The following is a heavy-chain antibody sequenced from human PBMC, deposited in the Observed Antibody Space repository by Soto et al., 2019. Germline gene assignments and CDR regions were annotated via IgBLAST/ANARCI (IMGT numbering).Heavy chain of an antibody. J-gene: IGHJ4*02. D-gene: IGHD1-7*01. Sequence: GESLKISCKASGYSFNGYWIAWVRRMPGQGLEWMGIIYPGDFDTRYSPSFRGQVTISVDKSVSTAYLQWSSLKASDTAMYYCARAPDGTFHPHCLDYWGQGTLVTVSS. V-gene: IGHV5-51*01. CDR3: ARAPDGTFHPHCLDY. CDR1: GYSFNGYW. CDR2: IYPGDFDT.